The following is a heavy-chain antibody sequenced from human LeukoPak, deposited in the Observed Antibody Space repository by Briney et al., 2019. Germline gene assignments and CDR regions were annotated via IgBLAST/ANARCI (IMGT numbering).Heavy chain of an antibody. J-gene: IGHJ5*02. CDR1: GGSISSGGYY. CDR2: IYYSGST. V-gene: IGHV4-31*03. Sequence: SETLSLTCTVSGGSISSGGYYWSWIRQHPGKGLEWIGYIYYSGSTYYNPSLKSRVTISVDTSKSQFSLKLSSVTAADTAVYYCARDFAYCTNGVCYSWFDPWGQGTLVTVSS. D-gene: IGHD2-8*01. CDR3: ARDFAYCTNGVCYSWFDP.